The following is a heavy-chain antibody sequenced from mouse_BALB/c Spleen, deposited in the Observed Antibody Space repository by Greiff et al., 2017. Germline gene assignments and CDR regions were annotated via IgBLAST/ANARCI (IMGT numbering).Heavy chain of an antibody. V-gene: IGHV1-4*01. CDR1: GYTFTSYT. Sequence: VQLQQSGAELARPGASVKMSCKASGYTFTSYTMHWVKQRPGQGLEWIGYINPSSGYTNYNQKFKDKATLTADKSSSTAYMQLSSLTSEDSAVYSCARKAELGDFDYWGQGTTLTVSS. D-gene: IGHD4-1*01. J-gene: IGHJ2*01. CDR3: ARKAELGDFDY. CDR2: INPSSGYT.